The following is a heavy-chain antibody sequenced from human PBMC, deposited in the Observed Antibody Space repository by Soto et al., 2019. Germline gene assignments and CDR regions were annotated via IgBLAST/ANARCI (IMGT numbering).Heavy chain of an antibody. V-gene: IGHV3-48*01. CDR3: ARPNSGYVA. Sequence: EVQLVESGGGLVQPGGSLRLSCAASGFTFSSYSMNWVRQAPGKGLEWVSFISSSSSTIYYADSVKGRFTVSRDNAKNSLYLQMNSLRAEDTAVYYCARPNSGYVAWGQGTLVTVSS. D-gene: IGHD5-12*01. CDR2: ISSSSSTI. J-gene: IGHJ5*02. CDR1: GFTFSSYS.